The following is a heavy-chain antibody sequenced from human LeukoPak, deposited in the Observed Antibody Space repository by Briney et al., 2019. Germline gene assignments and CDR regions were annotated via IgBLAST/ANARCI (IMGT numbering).Heavy chain of an antibody. CDR1: GGSISSYY. D-gene: IGHD6-19*01. CDR3: ASHRGSSGWTPFDY. Sequence: PSETLSLTCTVSGGSISSYYWSWIRQPPGKGLEWIGCIYYSGSTNYNPSLKSRVTISVDTSKNQFSLKLSSVTAADTAVYYCASHRGSSGWTPFDYWGQGTLVTVSS. J-gene: IGHJ4*02. CDR2: IYYSGST. V-gene: IGHV4-59*08.